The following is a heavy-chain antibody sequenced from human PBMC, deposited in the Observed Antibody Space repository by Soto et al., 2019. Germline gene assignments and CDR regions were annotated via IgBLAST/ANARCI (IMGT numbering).Heavy chain of an antibody. V-gene: IGHV3-30*03. CDR1: GFTFSSYG. CDR2: ISYDGSNK. J-gene: IGHJ4*02. CDR3: ATLMVYAIVDY. D-gene: IGHD2-8*01. Sequence: GGSLRLSCAASGFTFSSYGMHWVRQAPGKGLEWVAVISYDGSNKYYADSVKGRFTISRDNSKNTLYLQMNSLRAEDTAVYYCATLMVYAIVDYWGQGXLVTVYS.